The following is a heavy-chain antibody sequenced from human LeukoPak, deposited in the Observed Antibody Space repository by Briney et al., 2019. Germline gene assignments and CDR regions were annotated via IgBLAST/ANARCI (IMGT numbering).Heavy chain of an antibody. CDR1: GDSISSGSYY. D-gene: IGHD3-10*01. Sequence: SETLSLTGTVSGDSISSGSYYWSWIRQHPGKGLEWIGYMYYSGSTYYNPSLKSRVTISVDTSKNQFSLKLSSVTAADTAVYYCARAAVWFWEPTHFDYWGQGTLVTVSS. J-gene: IGHJ4*02. CDR3: ARAAVWFWEPTHFDY. CDR2: MYYSGST. V-gene: IGHV4-31*03.